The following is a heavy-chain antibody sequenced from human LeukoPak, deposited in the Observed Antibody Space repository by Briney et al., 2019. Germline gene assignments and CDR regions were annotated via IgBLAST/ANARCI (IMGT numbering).Heavy chain of an antibody. CDR1: GGSISSYY. V-gene: IGHV4-59*01. J-gene: IGHJ5*02. Sequence: SETLSLTCTVSGGSISSYYWSWIRQPPGKRLECIGYVYYTGSTDDNPSLKSRVTISLDTSKRQFSLKLSSVTAADTAVYYCARASWAPTGIPGAWFDPWGQGTLVTVSS. CDR3: ARASWAPTGIPGAWFDP. D-gene: IGHD1-1*01. CDR2: VYYTGST.